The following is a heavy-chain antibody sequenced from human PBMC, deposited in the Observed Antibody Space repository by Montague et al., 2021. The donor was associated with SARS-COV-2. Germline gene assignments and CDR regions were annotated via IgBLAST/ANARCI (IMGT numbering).Heavy chain of an antibody. J-gene: IGHJ5*02. CDR1: GDSMTSGRSF. CDR3: AKDGSTGGWFDP. Sequence: TLSLTCIVSGDSMTSGRSFWSWIRQPAGKELEWIGRIYTSGSTNYNPSLRSRVAISIDTAHNQVSPNLTSVTAADTAVYYCAKDGSTGGWFDPWGQGTLVTVSS. V-gene: IGHV4-61*02. CDR2: IYTSGST. D-gene: IGHD3-10*01.